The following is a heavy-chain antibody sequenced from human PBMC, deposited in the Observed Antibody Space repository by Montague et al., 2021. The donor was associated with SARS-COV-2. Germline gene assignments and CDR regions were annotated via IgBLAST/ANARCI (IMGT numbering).Heavy chain of an antibody. D-gene: IGHD2-21*02. CDR1: GFRFSGYA. V-gene: IGHV3-23*01. CDR3: AKRVVVTGYRYSDY. CDR2: IGASGNDT. J-gene: IGHJ4*02. Sequence: SLRLSCAASGFRFSGYAMSWVRQAPGKGLEWVSAIGASGNDTYYADSVRGRFTSSRDNSKNMLYLQLNSLRVEDTAVYYCAKRVVVTGYRYSDYWGQGTLVTVSS.